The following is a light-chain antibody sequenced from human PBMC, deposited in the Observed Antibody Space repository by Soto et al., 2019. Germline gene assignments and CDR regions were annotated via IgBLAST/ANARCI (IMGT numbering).Light chain of an antibody. Sequence: DTPMTQSPSTLSASVGDRVTITCRASQSISRWLAWYQQKPGKAPKLLIYDASSLESGGPSRFSGSGSGTEFTLTISSRKPDEFATYYCQQYYTYCTFGQGTKVEIK. CDR2: DAS. CDR3: QQYYTYCT. CDR1: QSISRW. J-gene: IGKJ1*01. V-gene: IGKV1-5*01.